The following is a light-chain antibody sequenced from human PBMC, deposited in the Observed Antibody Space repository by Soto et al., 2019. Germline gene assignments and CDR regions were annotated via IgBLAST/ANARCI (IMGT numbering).Light chain of an antibody. CDR3: CSYAGSYTEV. Sequence: QSALTQPRSVSGSPGQSVTISCTGTSSDVGGYNYVSWYQQHPGKAPKLMIYDVSTRPSGVPDRFSGSKSGNTASLTISGLQAEDEADYYCCSYAGSYTEVFGTGTKVTVL. V-gene: IGLV2-11*01. CDR2: DVS. J-gene: IGLJ1*01. CDR1: SSDVGGYNY.